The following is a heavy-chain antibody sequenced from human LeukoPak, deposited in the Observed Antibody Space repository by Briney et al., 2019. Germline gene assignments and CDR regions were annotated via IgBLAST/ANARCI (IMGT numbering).Heavy chain of an antibody. D-gene: IGHD3-10*01. CDR2: ISPSGGST. V-gene: IGHV1-46*01. CDR1: GYTFTSNY. CDR3: ARLYYGSGSHDYYYYMDV. J-gene: IGHJ6*03. Sequence: ASVKVSCKAFGYTFTSNYMHWVRQAPGQGPEWMGVISPSGGSTTYAQKFQGRVTLTRDMSTSTDYLELSSLRSEDTAVYYCARLYYGSGSHDYYYYMDVWGKGTTVTVSS.